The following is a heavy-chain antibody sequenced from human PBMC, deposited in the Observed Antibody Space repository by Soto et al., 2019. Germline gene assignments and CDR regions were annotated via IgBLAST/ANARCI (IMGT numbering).Heavy chain of an antibody. J-gene: IGHJ3*02. CDR3: ARTVGDILTGPDSDAFDI. V-gene: IGHV5-51*01. D-gene: IGHD3-9*01. Sequence: GESLKISCKGSGYSFTSYWIGWVRQMPGKGLEWMGIIYPGDSDTRYSPSFQGQVTISADKSISTAYLQWSSLKASDTAMYYCARTVGDILTGPDSDAFDIWGQGTMVTVSS. CDR2: IYPGDSDT. CDR1: GYSFTSYW.